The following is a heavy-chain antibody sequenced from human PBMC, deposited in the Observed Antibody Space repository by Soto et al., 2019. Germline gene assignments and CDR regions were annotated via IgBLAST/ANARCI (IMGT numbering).Heavy chain of an antibody. V-gene: IGHV3-13*01. CDR3: ARGKDTGFDY. CDR2: IGTAGDS. J-gene: IGHJ4*02. Sequence: HPGGSLRLSCAASGFTFSSYDMHWVRQATGKGLEWVSAIGTAGDSYYPGSVRGRFTLSRENAKNSLYLQMNSLTAGDTAVYYCARGKDTGFDYWGQGTLVTVSS. CDR1: GFTFSSYD.